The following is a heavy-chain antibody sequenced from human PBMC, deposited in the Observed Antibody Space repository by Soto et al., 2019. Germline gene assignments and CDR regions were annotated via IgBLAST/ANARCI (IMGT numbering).Heavy chain of an antibody. CDR3: ASGYNWNWKSGGDFDY. D-gene: IGHD1-7*01. V-gene: IGHV1-3*01. CDR2: INAGNGNT. CDR1: GYTFTSYA. J-gene: IGHJ4*02. Sequence: QVQLVQSGAEVKKPGASVKVSCKASGYTFTSYAMHWVRQAPGQRLEWMGWINAGNGNTKYSQKFQGRVTITRDTSASTAYMELSSLISEDTAVYYCASGYNWNWKSGGDFDYRGQGTLVTVSS.